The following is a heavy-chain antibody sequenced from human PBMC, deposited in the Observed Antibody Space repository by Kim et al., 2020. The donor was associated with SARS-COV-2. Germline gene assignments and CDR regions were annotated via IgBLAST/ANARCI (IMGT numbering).Heavy chain of an antibody. J-gene: IGHJ6*02. CDR2: FMWDGSRV. D-gene: IGHD2-8*02. V-gene: IGHV3-9*01. CDR1: PFTFDEHA. CDR3: VKDIIPGGADV. Sequence: GGSLRLSCVASPFTFDEHAMHWVRQAPGKGLEWVSAFMWDGSRVCYADSVKGRFTISRDNAKKSLFLQMNSLRPEDTALYYCVKDIIPGGADVWGQGTTVIASS.